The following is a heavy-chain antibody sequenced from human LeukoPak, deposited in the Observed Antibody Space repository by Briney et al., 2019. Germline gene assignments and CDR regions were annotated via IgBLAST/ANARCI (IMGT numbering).Heavy chain of an antibody. Sequence: GGSLRLSCAASGFTFSSYAMHWVRQAPGKGLEWVAVISYDGSNKYYADSVKGRFTISRDNSKNTLHLQMNSLRAEDTAVYYCARDAVWGSYRYPTLFDYWGQGTLVTVSS. J-gene: IGHJ4*02. V-gene: IGHV3-30-3*01. CDR1: GFTFSSYA. CDR2: ISYDGSNK. CDR3: ARDAVWGSYRYPTLFDY. D-gene: IGHD3-16*02.